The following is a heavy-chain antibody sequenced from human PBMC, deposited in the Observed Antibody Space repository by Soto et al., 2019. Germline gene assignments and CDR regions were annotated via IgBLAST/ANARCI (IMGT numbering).Heavy chain of an antibody. J-gene: IGHJ6*02. CDR3: ARDRDYYDSSGFQRDYHYYGMDV. CDR2: IIPMLGIA. Sequence: QVQLVQSGAEVKKPGSSVKVSCQASGGSFSDYAISWVRQAPGQGLEWMGGIIPMLGIADNAQKFQGRVITTADEYTSTVYIELSSLRSEDTAVYYCARDRDYYDSSGFQRDYHYYGMDVWGQGTTVTVAS. V-gene: IGHV1-69*01. CDR1: GGSFSDYA. D-gene: IGHD3-22*01.